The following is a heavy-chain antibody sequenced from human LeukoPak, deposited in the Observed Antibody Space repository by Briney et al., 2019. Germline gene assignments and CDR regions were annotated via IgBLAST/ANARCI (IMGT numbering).Heavy chain of an antibody. J-gene: IGHJ4*02. CDR3: AKAPYSGYDPGIDY. D-gene: IGHD5-12*01. V-gene: IGHV3-23*01. CDR2: ISGSGGST. CDR1: GFTFSSYA. Sequence: GGSLRLSCAASGFTFSSYAMSWVRQAPGKGLEWVLAISGSGGSTYYADSVKGRFTISRDNSKNTLYLQMNSLRAEDTAVYYCAKAPYSGYDPGIDYWGQGTLVTVSS.